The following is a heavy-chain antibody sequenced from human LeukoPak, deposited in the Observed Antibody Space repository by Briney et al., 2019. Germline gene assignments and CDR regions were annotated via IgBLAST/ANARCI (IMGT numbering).Heavy chain of an antibody. V-gene: IGHV4-59*01. CDR3: ASKIAVAGTWVFDY. CDR2: IYYSGST. D-gene: IGHD6-19*01. J-gene: IGHJ4*02. CDR1: GGSISSYY. Sequence: SETLSLTCTVSGGSISSYYWSWIRQPPRKGLEWIGYIYYSGSTNYNPSLRSRVTISVDTSKNQFSLKLSSVTAADTAVYYCASKIAVAGTWVFDYWGQGTLVTVSS.